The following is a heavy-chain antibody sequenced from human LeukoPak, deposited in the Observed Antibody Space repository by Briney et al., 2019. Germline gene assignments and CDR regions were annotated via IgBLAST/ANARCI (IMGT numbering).Heavy chain of an antibody. CDR1: GFTFSSYW. CDR3: ARDRLSGYYYDSSGYGY. Sequence: GGSLRLSCAASGFTFSSYWMSWVRQAPGKGLEWVANIKQDGSEKYYVDSVKGRFTISRDNAKNSLYLQMNSLRAEDTAVYYCARDRLSGYYYDSSGYGYWGQGTLVTVSS. V-gene: IGHV3-7*01. CDR2: IKQDGSEK. D-gene: IGHD3-22*01. J-gene: IGHJ4*02.